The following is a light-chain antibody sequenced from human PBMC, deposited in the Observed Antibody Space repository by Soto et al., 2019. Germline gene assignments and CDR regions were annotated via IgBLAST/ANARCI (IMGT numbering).Light chain of an antibody. CDR2: SND. CDR1: DSNIGSNT. Sequence: QSVLTHPPSASGTPGQRVTISCSGGDSNIGSNTVNWYQQLPGTAPKLLINSNDQRPSGVPDRFSGSKSGTSASLAISGLQSEDEADYYCAAWDDILNGYVFATGTKVTVL. V-gene: IGLV1-44*01. J-gene: IGLJ1*01. CDR3: AAWDDILNGYV.